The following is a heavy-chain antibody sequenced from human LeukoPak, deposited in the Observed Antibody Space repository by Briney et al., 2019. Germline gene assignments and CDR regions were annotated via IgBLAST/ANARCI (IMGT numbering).Heavy chain of an antibody. Sequence: PGGSLRLSCAASGYTLSSSAMSWVRQAPGKGLEWVSAISSSGGSSFYVDSVRGRFTISRDNSKNTLYLQMNSLRAEDTAVYYCAKDSSGWYPHYWGQGTLVTVSS. CDR1: GYTLSSSA. D-gene: IGHD6-19*01. CDR2: ISSSGGSS. CDR3: AKDSSGWYPHY. V-gene: IGHV3-23*01. J-gene: IGHJ4*02.